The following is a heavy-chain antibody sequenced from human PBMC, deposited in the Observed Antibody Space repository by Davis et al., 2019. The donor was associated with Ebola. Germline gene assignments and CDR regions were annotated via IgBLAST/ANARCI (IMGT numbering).Heavy chain of an antibody. D-gene: IGHD6-13*01. CDR1: GYTFTSYG. CDR2: ISAYNGNT. J-gene: IGHJ5*02. Sequence: ASVKVSCKASGYTFTSYGISWVRQAPGQGLEWMGWISAYNGNTNYAQKLQGRVTMTTDTSTSTAYMELRNLRSDDTAVYYCARASPLAAAGTFDPWGQGTLVTVSS. CDR3: ARASPLAAAGTFDP. V-gene: IGHV1-18*01.